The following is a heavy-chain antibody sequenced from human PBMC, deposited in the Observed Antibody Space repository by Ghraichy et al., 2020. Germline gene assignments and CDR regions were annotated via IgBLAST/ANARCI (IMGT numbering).Heavy chain of an antibody. J-gene: IGHJ6*02. D-gene: IGHD1-1*01. CDR1: GGSFSGYY. Sequence: SQTLSLTCAVYGGSFSGYYWSWIRQPPGKGLEWIGEINHSGSTNYNPSLKSRVTISGDTSKNQFSLKLSSVTAADTAVYYCARAEMEDYYYYGRDVWGQGTTVTVSS. CDR3: ARAEMEDYYYYGRDV. V-gene: IGHV4-34*01. CDR2: INHSGST.